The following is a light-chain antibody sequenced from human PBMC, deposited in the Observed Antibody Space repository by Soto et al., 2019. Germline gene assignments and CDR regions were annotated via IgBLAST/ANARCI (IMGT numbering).Light chain of an antibody. CDR3: QQSYSTSPYT. J-gene: IGKJ2*01. V-gene: IGKV1-39*01. CDR2: AAS. Sequence: DIQMTQPPSSLSASVGDRVTITCRASQSISSYLNWYQQKAGKAPKLLIYAASSLQSGGPSRFSGSGSGTDFTPTISSLQPEDRATYYVQQSYSTSPYTFSQGPKLEIK. CDR1: QSISSY.